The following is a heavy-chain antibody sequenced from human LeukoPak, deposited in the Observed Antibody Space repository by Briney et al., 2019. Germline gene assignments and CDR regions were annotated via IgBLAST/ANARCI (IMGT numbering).Heavy chain of an antibody. V-gene: IGHV3-23*01. D-gene: IGHD3-10*01. J-gene: IGHJ4*02. Sequence: PGGSLRLSCAASGFTFSTYAMSWVRQAPGKGLEWVSAISGSGGSTFYADSVKGRFTISRDNSKNTLYLQMNSLRAGDTAVYYCAKDLLYYYGSGSSFDYWGQGTLVTVSS. CDR2: ISGSGGST. CDR1: GFTFSTYA. CDR3: AKDLLYYYGSGSSFDY.